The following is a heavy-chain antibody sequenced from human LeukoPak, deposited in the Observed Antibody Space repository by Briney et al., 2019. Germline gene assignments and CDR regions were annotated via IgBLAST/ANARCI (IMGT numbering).Heavy chain of an antibody. D-gene: IGHD6-19*01. V-gene: IGHV3-48*03. Sequence: GGSLRPSCAASGFTFSSYEMNWVRQAPRKGLEWVSYISSSGSTIYYADSVKGRFTISRDNAKNSLYLQMNSLRAEDTAVYYCARDLGGVAGPRDYWGQGTLVTVSS. J-gene: IGHJ4*02. CDR3: ARDLGGVAGPRDY. CDR2: ISSSGSTI. CDR1: GFTFSSYE.